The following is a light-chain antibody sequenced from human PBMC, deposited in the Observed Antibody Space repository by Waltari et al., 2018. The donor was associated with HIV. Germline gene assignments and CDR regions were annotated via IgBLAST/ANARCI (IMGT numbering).Light chain of an antibody. CDR2: AVR. CDR3: SSYARDISII. CDR1: SDDVGGYDH. J-gene: IGLJ2*01. Sequence: QSALTQPASASGSPGQPLTIPCAGTSDDVGGYDHVHWYQQIMGSPPKLILFAVRHRPSGVSARFSGSKSGNTASLTITGLRPDDEAVYFCSSYARDISIIFGGGTRLTV. V-gene: IGLV2-14*01.